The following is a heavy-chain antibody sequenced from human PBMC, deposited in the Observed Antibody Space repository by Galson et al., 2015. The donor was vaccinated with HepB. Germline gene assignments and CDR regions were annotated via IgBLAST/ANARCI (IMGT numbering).Heavy chain of an antibody. Sequence: SLRLSCAASGFTFSSYAMHWVRQAPGKGLEWVAVISYDGSNKYYADSVKGRFTISRDNSKNTLYLQMNSLRAEDTAVYYCARARVRYGSGSLDYWGQGTLVTVSS. CDR1: GFTFSSYA. J-gene: IGHJ4*02. CDR2: ISYDGSNK. V-gene: IGHV3-30-3*01. D-gene: IGHD3-10*01. CDR3: ARARVRYGSGSLDY.